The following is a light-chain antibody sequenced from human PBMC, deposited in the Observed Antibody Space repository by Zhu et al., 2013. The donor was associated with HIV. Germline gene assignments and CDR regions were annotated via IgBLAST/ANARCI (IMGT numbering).Light chain of an antibody. CDR3: QQYSNWRT. V-gene: IGKV3-11*01. J-gene: IGKJ1*01. Sequence: EIVLTQSPATLSLSPGERATLSCRASQSVSSYLAWYQQKPGQAPRLLIYDASNRATGIPARFSGSGSGTEFTLTISSLQSEDFAVYYCQQYSNWRTFGQGTKVEIK. CDR2: DAS. CDR1: QSVSSY.